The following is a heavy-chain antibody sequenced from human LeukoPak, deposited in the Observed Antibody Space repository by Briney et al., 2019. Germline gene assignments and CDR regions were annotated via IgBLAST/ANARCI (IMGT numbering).Heavy chain of an antibody. CDR2: IYYSGST. CDR1: GGSISSGDYY. J-gene: IGHJ4*02. CDR3: ARSLDAVTSNFDY. D-gene: IGHD2-21*02. Sequence: PSETLSLTCTVSGGSISSGDYYWSWIRQPPGKGLEWIGYIYYSGSTYYNPSLKSRVTISVDTSKNQFSLKLSSVTAADTAVYYCARSLDAVTSNFDYWGQGTLVTVSS. V-gene: IGHV4-30-4*01.